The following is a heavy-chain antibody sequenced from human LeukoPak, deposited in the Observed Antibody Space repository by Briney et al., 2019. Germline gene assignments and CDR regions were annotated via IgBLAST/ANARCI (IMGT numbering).Heavy chain of an antibody. CDR2: INPNSGGT. J-gene: IGHJ4*02. D-gene: IGHD6-6*01. V-gene: IGHV1-2*02. CDR1: GYTFTGHY. CDR3: ARVSFYSSSSGGFDY. Sequence: ASVKVSCKASGYTFTGHYMHWVRQAPGQGLEWMGWINPNSGGTNYAQKFQGRVTMTRDTSISTAYMELSRLRSDDTAVYYCARVSFYSSSSGGFDYWGQGTLVTVSS.